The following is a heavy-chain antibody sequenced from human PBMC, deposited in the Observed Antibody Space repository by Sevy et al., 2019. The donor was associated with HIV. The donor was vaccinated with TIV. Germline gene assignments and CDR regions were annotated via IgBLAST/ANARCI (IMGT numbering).Heavy chain of an antibody. Sequence: GGSLRLSCAASGFTPSTYGMHWVRQAPGKGLEWVAVIGYDGSNKYYADSVKGRFTISRDNSKNTLFLQMDSLRAEETVVYYCARDPRMYGDYLLAYFDSWGQGTLVTVSS. CDR3: ARDPRMYGDYLLAYFDS. D-gene: IGHD2-8*01. CDR1: GFTPSTYG. J-gene: IGHJ4*02. CDR2: IGYDGSNK. V-gene: IGHV3-33*01.